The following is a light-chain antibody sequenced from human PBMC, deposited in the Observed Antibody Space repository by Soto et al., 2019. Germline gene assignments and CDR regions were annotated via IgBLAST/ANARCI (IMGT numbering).Light chain of an antibody. J-gene: IGLJ1*01. V-gene: IGLV1-47*02. CDR2: SNN. CDR3: ATWDDSLSGHYV. Sequence: PGQRVTISCSGSSSNIGSNYVCWYQHLPGTAPKLLIYSNNQRPSGVPDRFSGSKSGTSASLAISGLRSEDEADYYCATWDDSLSGHYVFGTGTKVTVL. CDR1: SSNIGSNY.